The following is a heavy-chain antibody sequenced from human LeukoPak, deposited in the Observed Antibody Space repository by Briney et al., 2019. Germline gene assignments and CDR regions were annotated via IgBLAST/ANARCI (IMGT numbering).Heavy chain of an antibody. CDR3: ARDNRGYDFWSGYYLFDY. D-gene: IGHD3-3*01. Sequence: GGSLRLSCAASGFTFSSYCMNWVRQAPGKGLEWVSYISSSSSTIYYADSVKGRFTISRDNAKNSLYLQMNSLRAEDTAVYYCARDNRGYDFWSGYYLFDYWGQGTLVTVSS. CDR2: ISSSSSTI. J-gene: IGHJ4*02. CDR1: GFTFSSYC. V-gene: IGHV3-48*01.